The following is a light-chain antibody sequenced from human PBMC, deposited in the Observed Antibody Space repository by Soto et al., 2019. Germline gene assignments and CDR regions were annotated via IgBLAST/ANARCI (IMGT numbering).Light chain of an antibody. V-gene: IGKV1-12*01. CDR2: AAS. Sequence: DIQVTQSPSSVSASVGDRVTITCRASQGLVSWLAWYQQKPGKAPELLIYAASSFQSGVPSRFSGSGSGSDFTLTISSLQPEDFAKYYCQQTSSFPLTFGGGTKVEIK. CDR1: QGLVSW. CDR3: QQTSSFPLT. J-gene: IGKJ4*01.